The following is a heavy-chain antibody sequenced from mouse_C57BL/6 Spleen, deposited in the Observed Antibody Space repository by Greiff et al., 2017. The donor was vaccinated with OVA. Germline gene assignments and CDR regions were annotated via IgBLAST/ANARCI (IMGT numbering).Heavy chain of an antibody. V-gene: IGHV5-6*01. CDR3: ARQYGHYYGSSYEGFFDY. CDR1: GFTFSSYG. CDR2: ISSGGSYT. D-gene: IGHD1-1*01. Sequence: EVQRVESGGDLVKPGGSLKLSCAASGFTFSSYGMSWVRQTPDKRLEWVATISSGGSYTYYPDSVKGRFTISRDNAKNTLYLQMSSLKSEDTAMYYCARQYGHYYGSSYEGFFDYWGQGTTLTVSS. J-gene: IGHJ2*01.